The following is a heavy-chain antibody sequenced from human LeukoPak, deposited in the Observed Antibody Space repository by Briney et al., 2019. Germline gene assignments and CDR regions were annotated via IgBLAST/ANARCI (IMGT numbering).Heavy chain of an antibody. J-gene: IGHJ6*02. CDR1: GGSISGFY. Sequence: PSETLSLTCTVSGGSISGFYWTRIRQPPGKGLEWIGQIYYTGSADYNPSLKSRITISVDTSKNQISLMVRSVTAADTAVYHCARFGVNYDMDVWGQGTTVTVSS. CDR3: ARFGVNYDMDV. D-gene: IGHD3-16*01. CDR2: IYYTGSA. V-gene: IGHV4-59*01.